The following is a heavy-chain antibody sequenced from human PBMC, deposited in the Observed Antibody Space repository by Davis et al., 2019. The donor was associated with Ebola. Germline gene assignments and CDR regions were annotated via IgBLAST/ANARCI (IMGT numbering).Heavy chain of an antibody. D-gene: IGHD1-26*01. J-gene: IGHJ5*02. CDR3: ARGASGSYFRYRWFDP. CDR1: GGSISSYY. CDR2: IYYSGST. V-gene: IGHV4-59*08. Sequence: MPSETLSLTCTVSGGSISSYYWSWIRQPPGKGLEWIGYIYYSGSTNYNPSLKSRVTISVDTSKNQFSLKLSSVTAADTAVYYCARGASGSYFRYRWFDPWGQGTLVTVSS.